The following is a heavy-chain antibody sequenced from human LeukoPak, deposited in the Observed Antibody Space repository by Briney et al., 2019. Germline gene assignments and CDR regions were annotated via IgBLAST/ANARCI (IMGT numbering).Heavy chain of an antibody. Sequence: SETLSLTCTVSGGSISTHYWSWIRQPPGRGPEWIGYIYYSGSTNYNPSLKSRVTISVDTSKNQFSLKLSSVTAADTAVYYFAKTLRDLFSSYYYYYMDVWGKGTTVTVSS. J-gene: IGHJ6*03. CDR3: AKTLRDLFSSYYYYYMDV. D-gene: IGHD3-10*01. CDR2: IYYSGST. V-gene: IGHV4-59*11. CDR1: GGSISTHY.